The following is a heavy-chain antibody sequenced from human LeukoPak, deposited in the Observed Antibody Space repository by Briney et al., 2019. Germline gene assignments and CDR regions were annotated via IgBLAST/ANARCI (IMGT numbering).Heavy chain of an antibody. CDR2: ISSSSSTI. CDR3: ARENYYDSSGYSAPAFDY. D-gene: IGHD3-22*01. V-gene: IGHV3-48*02. Sequence: PGGSLRLSCAASGFTFSSYSMNWVRQAPGKGLEWVSYISSSSSTIYYADSVKGRFTISRDNAKNSLYLQMNSLRDEDTAVYYCARENYYDSSGYSAPAFDYWGQGTLVTVSS. CDR1: GFTFSSYS. J-gene: IGHJ4*02.